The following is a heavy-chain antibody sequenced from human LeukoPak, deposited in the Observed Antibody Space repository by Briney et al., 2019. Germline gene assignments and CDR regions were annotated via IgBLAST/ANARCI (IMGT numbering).Heavy chain of an antibody. CDR3: ARGREWELLS. CDR1: GGTFSSYA. J-gene: IGHJ5*02. Sequence: GASVKVSCKASGGTFSSYAISWVRQAPGQGLEWMGRIIPILGIANYAQKFQGRVTMTRNTSISTAYMELSSLRSEDTAVYYCARGREWELLSWGQGTLVTVSS. V-gene: IGHV1-69*04. CDR2: IIPILGIA. D-gene: IGHD1-26*01.